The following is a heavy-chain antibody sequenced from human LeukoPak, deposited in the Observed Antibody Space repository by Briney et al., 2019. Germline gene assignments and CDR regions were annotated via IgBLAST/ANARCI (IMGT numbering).Heavy chain of an antibody. CDR3: AAEQGLTVPSFDL. J-gene: IGHJ2*01. CDR2: IVVGSGNT. V-gene: IGHV1-58*01. D-gene: IGHD4-17*01. Sequence: SVKVSCKASGFTFTSSAVQWVRQARGQRLEWIGWIVVGSGNTNYAQKFQERVTITRDMSTSTAYMELSSLRSEDTAVYYCAAEQGLTVPSFDLWGRGTLVTVSS. CDR1: GFTFTSSA.